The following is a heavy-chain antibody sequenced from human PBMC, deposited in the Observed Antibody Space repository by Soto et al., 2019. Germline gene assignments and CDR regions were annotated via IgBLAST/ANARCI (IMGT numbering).Heavy chain of an antibody. Sequence: ASVKVSCKASGYTFTSYYMRWVRQAPGQGLEWMGIINPGGGSTSYAQKFQGRVTMTRDTSTSTVYMELSSLRSEDTAVYYCARPKDPITMVRGIIYDYWGQGTLVTVSS. J-gene: IGHJ4*02. V-gene: IGHV1-46*01. D-gene: IGHD3-10*01. CDR3: ARPKDPITMVRGIIYDY. CDR1: GYTFTSYY. CDR2: INPGGGST.